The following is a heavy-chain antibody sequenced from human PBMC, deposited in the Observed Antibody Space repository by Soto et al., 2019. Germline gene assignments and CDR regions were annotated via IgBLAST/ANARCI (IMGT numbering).Heavy chain of an antibody. CDR1: GYTFTSHH. Sequence: QVQLVQSGAEVKKPGASVKVSCKASGYTFTSHHIIWVRQTTKHGLEWMGWMSPFSGDSGSAQKYQGRITMSRDSYTSTAYRDLSSLTPEDSAVYFCARGLCTGGTCYGLTSDIWGQGTRVTVS. CDR2: MSPFSGDS. V-gene: IGHV1-8*01. CDR3: ARGLCTGGTCYGLTSDI. D-gene: IGHD2-15*01. J-gene: IGHJ3*02.